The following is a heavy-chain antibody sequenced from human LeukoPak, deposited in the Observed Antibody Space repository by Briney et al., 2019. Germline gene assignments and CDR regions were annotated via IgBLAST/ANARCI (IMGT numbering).Heavy chain of an antibody. J-gene: IGHJ5*02. V-gene: IGHV4-38-2*02. CDR3: ARDYYGSGSSWNWFDP. D-gene: IGHD3-10*01. CDR1: GYSISSGYY. Sequence: SETLSPTCTVSGYSISSGYYWGWIRQPPGKGLEWTGSIDHSGSTYYNPSLKSRVTMSVDTSKNQFSLKLSSVTAADTAVYYCARDYYGSGSSWNWFDPWGQGTLVSVSS. CDR2: IDHSGST.